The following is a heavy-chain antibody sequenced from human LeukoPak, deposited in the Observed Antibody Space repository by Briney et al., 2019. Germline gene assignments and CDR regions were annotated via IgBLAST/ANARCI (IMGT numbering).Heavy chain of an antibody. CDR1: GFSFSGYA. J-gene: IGHJ3*02. Sequence: GGSLRLSCAASGFSFSGYAMNWVRQAPGKGLQWVSSISRSGGSRNYADSVKGRFTISRDNSKNTLYLQVNSLRVDDTAVYYCVRGVAASREDAFDIWGLGTLVTVSS. CDR3: VRGVAASREDAFDI. D-gene: IGHD2-15*01. CDR2: ISRSGGSR. V-gene: IGHV3-23*01.